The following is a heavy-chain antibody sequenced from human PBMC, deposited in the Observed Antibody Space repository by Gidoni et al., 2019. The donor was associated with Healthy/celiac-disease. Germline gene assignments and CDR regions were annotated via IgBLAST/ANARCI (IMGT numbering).Heavy chain of an antibody. D-gene: IGHD4-17*01. CDR3: ARARRTTVVTPNWYFDL. CDR2: ISDDGSNK. Sequence: QVQLVESGGGVVQPGRSLRLSCAASGFPSSSYAIPWVRQAPGKGLEGVAVISDDGSNKYYADSVKGRFTISRDNSKNTLYLQMNSLRAEDTAVYYCARARRTTVVTPNWYFDLWGRGTLVTVSS. J-gene: IGHJ2*01. CDR1: GFPSSSYA. V-gene: IGHV3-30-3*01.